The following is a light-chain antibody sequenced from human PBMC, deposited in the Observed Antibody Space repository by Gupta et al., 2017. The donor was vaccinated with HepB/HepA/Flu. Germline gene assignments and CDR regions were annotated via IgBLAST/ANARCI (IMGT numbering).Light chain of an antibody. CDR1: QDISNY. CDR2: DTS. V-gene: IGKV1-33*01. CDR3: KQFDSPPIT. J-gene: IGKJ2*01. Sequence: DIHMTDSTSSLSESVGDRVTNIVQVTQDISNYLHWYQQKPGQAPKLLIYDTSNLESGVPERFSGSGFGTDFTLTISSLQAEDVAVYYCKQFDSPPITFGQGTKLEIK.